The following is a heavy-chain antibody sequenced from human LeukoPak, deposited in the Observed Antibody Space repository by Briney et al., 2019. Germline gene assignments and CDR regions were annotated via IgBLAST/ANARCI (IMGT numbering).Heavy chain of an antibody. CDR2: VYSSGST. CDR3: ARGYSSNWNWFDP. J-gene: IGHJ5*02. Sequence: PSETLSLTCTVSGGSISTYYWTWIQQPPGKGLEWVGYVYSSGSTKYNPSLRSRVTISLDTSKNQFSLRLISVTAADTAVYYCARGYSSNWNWFDPWGQGTLVTVSS. D-gene: IGHD6-13*01. CDR1: GGSISTYY. V-gene: IGHV4-59*01.